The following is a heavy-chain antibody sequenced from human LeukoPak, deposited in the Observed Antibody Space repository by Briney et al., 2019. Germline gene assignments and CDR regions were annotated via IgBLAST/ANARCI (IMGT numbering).Heavy chain of an antibody. Sequence: PGGSLRLSCEASGFIASNYYMSWVRQAPGTGLEWVSLIFGGGTTYYKDSVKGRFTISRDTSKNTLYLQMNRLRDEDTGIYFCARDGPSMSFQHWGQGTLVTVSS. CDR3: ARDGPSMSFQH. CDR2: IFGGGTT. D-gene: IGHD3/OR15-3a*01. V-gene: IGHV3-66*01. CDR1: GFIASNYY. J-gene: IGHJ1*01.